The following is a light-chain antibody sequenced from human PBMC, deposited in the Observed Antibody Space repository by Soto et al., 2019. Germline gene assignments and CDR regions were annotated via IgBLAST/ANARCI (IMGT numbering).Light chain of an antibody. CDR2: EGS. J-gene: IGLJ3*02. Sequence: QSVLTQPASVSGSPGQSITISCTGTSSDVGSYNLVSWYQRHQGKAPKLMIYEGSKRPSGVSNRFSGSKSGNTASLTISGLQAEDEADYFCCSYAGTATFVVFGGGTKLTVL. V-gene: IGLV2-23*03. CDR1: SSDVGSYNL. CDR3: CSYAGTATFVV.